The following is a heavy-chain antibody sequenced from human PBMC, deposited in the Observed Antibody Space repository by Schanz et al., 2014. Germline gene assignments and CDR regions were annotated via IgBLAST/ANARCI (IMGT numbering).Heavy chain of an antibody. J-gene: IGHJ3*01. Sequence: EEQLLESGGALVQPGGSLIISCAASGFTFSSYWMVWLRQAPGKGLEWVANIEGDGTRTYYVDSVKGRFTVSRDNAENSLYLHMRSLRVDDTAVYYCARDADYNPTSDFWYDAYDFWGQGTVVTVSS. CDR3: ARDADYNPTSDFWYDAYDF. CDR1: GFTFSSYW. V-gene: IGHV3-7*01. CDR2: IEGDGTRT. D-gene: IGHD1-1*01.